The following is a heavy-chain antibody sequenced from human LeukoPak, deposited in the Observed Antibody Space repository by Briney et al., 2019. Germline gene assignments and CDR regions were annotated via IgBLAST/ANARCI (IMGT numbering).Heavy chain of an antibody. Sequence: GGSLRLSCAASGFTFSYYAMHWVRQAPGKGLDYVSTISSNGGSTYYANSVKGRFTISRDNSKNTLYLQMGSLRTEDMAVYYCARDRGVLPGYFDYWGQGTLVTVSS. D-gene: IGHD3-10*01. J-gene: IGHJ4*02. CDR3: ARDRGVLPGYFDY. CDR1: GFTFSYYA. CDR2: ISSNGGST. V-gene: IGHV3-64*01.